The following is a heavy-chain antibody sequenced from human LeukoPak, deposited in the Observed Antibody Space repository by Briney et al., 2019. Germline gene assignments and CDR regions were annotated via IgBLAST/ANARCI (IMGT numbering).Heavy chain of an antibody. V-gene: IGHV5-51*01. Sequence: GESLKISCKGTGYSFSNYWIGWVRQKPGKGLEWMGLIFPGDSETIYSPSLQGQVTISADKSINTAYLRWSSLKASDTAMYYCATSESQTRFDYWGQGTLVTVSS. J-gene: IGHJ4*02. D-gene: IGHD1/OR15-1a*01. CDR2: IFPGDSET. CDR3: ATSESQTRFDY. CDR1: GYSFSNYW.